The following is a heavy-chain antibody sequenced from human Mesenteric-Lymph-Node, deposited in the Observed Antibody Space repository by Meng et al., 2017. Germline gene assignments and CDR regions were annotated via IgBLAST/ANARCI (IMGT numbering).Heavy chain of an antibody. CDR1: GFTFSNYV. D-gene: IGHD1/OR15-1a*01. Sequence: GESLKISCAASGFTFSNYVFNWVRQAPGKGLVWVSRITSDGGLTTYADPVKGRFTISRDNTKNTLYLQMNSLRAEDTAVYYCVRGGPGTGLDYWGQGMLVTVSS. V-gene: IGHV3-74*03. J-gene: IGHJ4*02. CDR3: VRGGPGTGLDY. CDR2: ITSDGGLT.